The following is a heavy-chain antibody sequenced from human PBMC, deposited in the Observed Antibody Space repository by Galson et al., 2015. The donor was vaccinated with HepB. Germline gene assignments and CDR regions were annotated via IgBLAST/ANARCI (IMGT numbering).Heavy chain of an antibody. J-gene: IGHJ4*02. CDR2: ISYDGSNK. CDR1: GFTFSSYA. CDR3: ARGGRARGNSFDY. Sequence: SLRLSCAASGFTFSSYAMHWVRQAPGKGLEWVAVISYDGSNKYYADSVKGRFTISRDNSKNTLYLQMNSLRAEDTAVYYCARGGRARGNSFDYWGQGTLVTVSS. V-gene: IGHV3-30-3*01. D-gene: IGHD1-7*01.